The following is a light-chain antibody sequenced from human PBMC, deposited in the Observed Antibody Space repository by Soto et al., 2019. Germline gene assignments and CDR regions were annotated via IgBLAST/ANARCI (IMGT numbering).Light chain of an antibody. CDR2: EVS. CDR3: ASYTRRSTYV. Sequence: QSVLTQPASVSGSPGQSITISCTGTSSDVGGYNLVSWFQQHPGKAPKLMIYEVSNRPSGASNRFSGSKSGNTASLTISRRQAEDEADYYCASYTRRSTYVFGTGTKLTVL. V-gene: IGLV2-14*01. CDR1: SSDVGGYNL. J-gene: IGLJ1*01.